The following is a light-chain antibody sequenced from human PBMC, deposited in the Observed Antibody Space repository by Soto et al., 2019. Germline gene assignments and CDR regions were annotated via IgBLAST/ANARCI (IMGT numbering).Light chain of an antibody. V-gene: IGKV1-5*03. CDR2: KAS. CDR3: QHYNSYSEA. J-gene: IGKJ1*01. Sequence: DIPLTQSPSTLSGSVGDRVTLXCRASQTISSWLAWYQQKPGKAPKLLIYKASTLKSGVPSRFSGSGSGTEFTLTISSLQPDDFATYYCQHYNSYSEAFGQGTKVDIK. CDR1: QTISSW.